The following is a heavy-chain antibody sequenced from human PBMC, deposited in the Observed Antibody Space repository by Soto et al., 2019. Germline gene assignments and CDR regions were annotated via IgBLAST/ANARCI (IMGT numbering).Heavy chain of an antibody. D-gene: IGHD1-1*01. CDR1: GGTFGSQS. CDR2: IIPMDGTP. J-gene: IGHJ4*02. Sequence: QVQLVQSGAEVKKPGSSVKVSCKASGGTFGSQSLSWVRQAPGQGLEWMGRIIPMDGTPNYAQQFQGRVTITADEFTSTVYMELSILRSEDTAVYYCATDGVEREVNFHYWGQGTLVTVSS. CDR3: ATDGVEREVNFHY. V-gene: IGHV1-69*08.